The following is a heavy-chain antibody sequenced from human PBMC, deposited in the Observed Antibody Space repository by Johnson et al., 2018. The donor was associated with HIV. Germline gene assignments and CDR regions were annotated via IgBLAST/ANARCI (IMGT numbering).Heavy chain of an antibody. CDR2: IKQDGSEK. D-gene: IGHD3-3*01. CDR1: GFTFSSYA. Sequence: QLVESGGGVVQPGRSLRLSCAASGFTFSSYAMSWVRQAPGKGLEWVANIKQDGSEKYYVDSVKGRFTISRDNAKNSLYLQMNSLRAEDTAVYYCARVSRSGYYLVRVFDIWGQGTMVTVSS. J-gene: IGHJ3*02. CDR3: ARVSRSGYYLVRVFDI. V-gene: IGHV3-7*01.